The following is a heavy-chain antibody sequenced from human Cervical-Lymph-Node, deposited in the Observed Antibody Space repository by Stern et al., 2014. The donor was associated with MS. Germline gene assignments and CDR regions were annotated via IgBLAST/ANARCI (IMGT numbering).Heavy chain of an antibody. J-gene: IGHJ4*02. D-gene: IGHD3-9*01. CDR1: GFTFSDYY. CDR3: ARGRMNGYYDY. Sequence: VQLVESGGGLVKPGGSLRLSCAASGFTFSDYYMSWIRQAPGKGLEWLSYISSSGTTIYYADSVKGRFTISRDNAKNSLYVQMNTLRPEDTAVYYCARGRMNGYYDYWGQGTLVTVSS. V-gene: IGHV3-11*01. CDR2: ISSSGTTI.